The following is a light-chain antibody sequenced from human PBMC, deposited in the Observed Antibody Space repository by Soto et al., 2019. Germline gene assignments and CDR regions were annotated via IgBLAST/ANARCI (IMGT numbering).Light chain of an antibody. CDR1: QSVRSY. J-gene: IGKJ4*01. CDR3: QQQDT. Sequence: EILFTQSPATLSLSPGERPTLSCRASQSVRSYLAWYQQRPCKSPRLLIYDESNRATGIPARFSGRGSGTEFTLTISSLQYEDISVYYCQQQDTFGGGTKVDIK. CDR2: DES. V-gene: IGKV3-11*01.